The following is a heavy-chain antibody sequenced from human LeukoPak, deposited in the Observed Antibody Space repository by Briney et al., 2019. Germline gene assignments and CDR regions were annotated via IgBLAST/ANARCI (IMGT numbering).Heavy chain of an antibody. CDR2: ISSSSSTI. Sequence: GGSLRLSCTTSGFNFRAYWMAWVRQAPGKGLEWVSYISSSSSTIYYADSVKGRFTISRDNAKNSLYLQMNSLRAEDTAVYYCASLSPWTPYYMDVWGKGTTVTVSS. J-gene: IGHJ6*03. V-gene: IGHV3-48*01. CDR3: ASLSPWTPYYMDV. D-gene: IGHD1-1*01. CDR1: GFNFRAYW.